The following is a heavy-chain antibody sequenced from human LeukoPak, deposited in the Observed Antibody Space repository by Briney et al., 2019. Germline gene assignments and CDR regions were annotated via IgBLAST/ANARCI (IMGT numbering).Heavy chain of an antibody. J-gene: IGHJ4*02. CDR2: MNPISGNT. D-gene: IGHD6-19*01. CDR3: ATSAVAVYYFDY. CDR1: GYTFSNND. V-gene: IGHV1-8*03. Sequence: ASVKVSCKASGYTFSNNDINWVRQATGQGLEWMGWMNPISGNTGFAQRFQGRVTISRSTSISTAYMELSSLRSDDTAVYYCATSAVAVYYFDYWGQGTLVTVSS.